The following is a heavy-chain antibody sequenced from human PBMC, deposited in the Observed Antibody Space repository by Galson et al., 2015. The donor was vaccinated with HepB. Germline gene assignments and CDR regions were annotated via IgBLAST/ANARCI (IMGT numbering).Heavy chain of an antibody. V-gene: IGHV3-23*01. CDR2: MSDNGDNT. CDR1: GFTFSSYA. Sequence: SLRLSCAASGFTFSSYAIMWVRQAPGKGLEWVSGMSDNGDNTFYADSVKGRFTISRDISKNKVYLQMKSLRVEETAVYYCATRSGASGWYSYFQHWGQGTLVTVSS. CDR3: ATRSGASGWYSYFQH. D-gene: IGHD6-19*01. J-gene: IGHJ1*01.